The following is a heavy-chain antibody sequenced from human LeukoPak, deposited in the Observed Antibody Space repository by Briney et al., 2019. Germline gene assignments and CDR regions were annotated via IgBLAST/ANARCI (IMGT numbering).Heavy chain of an antibody. Sequence: SETLSLTCGVSGGSISSNNWWSWVRQPPGQGLEWIGEIYHSGSANYNPSLKSRVTISVDKSKNQLSLKLISVTAADTAVYYCARGSIAVATGWFDPWGQGTLVTVSS. CDR3: ARGSIAVATGWFDP. D-gene: IGHD6-19*01. CDR1: GGSISSNNW. V-gene: IGHV4-4*02. J-gene: IGHJ5*02. CDR2: IYHSGSA.